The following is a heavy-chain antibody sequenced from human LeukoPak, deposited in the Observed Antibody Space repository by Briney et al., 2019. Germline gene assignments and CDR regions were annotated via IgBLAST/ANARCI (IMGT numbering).Heavy chain of an antibody. Sequence: GGSLRLSCAASGFTFSSYWMHWVRQAPGKGLVWVSRINSDGSSTSYADSVKSRFTISRDNAKNTLYLQMNSLRAEDTAVYYCARVDSGWYRRYFDLWGRGTLVTVSS. D-gene: IGHD6-19*01. CDR2: INSDGSST. J-gene: IGHJ2*01. V-gene: IGHV3-74*01. CDR3: ARVDSGWYRRYFDL. CDR1: GFTFSSYW.